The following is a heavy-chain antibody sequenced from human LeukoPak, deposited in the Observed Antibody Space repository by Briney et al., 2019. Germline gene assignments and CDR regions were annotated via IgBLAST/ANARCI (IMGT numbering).Heavy chain of an antibody. V-gene: IGHV3-30*02. D-gene: IGHD3-10*01. CDR3: ARVVRWYYYGSGSYYNVGDYYYYMDV. Sequence: GGSLRLSCAASGFTFSSYGMHWVRQAPGKGLEWVAFIRYDGSNKYYADSVKGRFTISRDNSKNTLYLQMNSLRAEDTAVYYCARVVRWYYYGSGSYYNVGDYYYYMDVWGKGTTVTVSS. J-gene: IGHJ6*03. CDR1: GFTFSSYG. CDR2: IRYDGSNK.